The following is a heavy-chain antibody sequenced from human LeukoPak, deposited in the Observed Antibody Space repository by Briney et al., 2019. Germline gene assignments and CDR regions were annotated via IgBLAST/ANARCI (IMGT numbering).Heavy chain of an antibody. Sequence: GGSLRLSCAASGFTFSSYWMHWVRQAPGKGLVWVSRINSDGSSTNYADSVKGRFTISRDNAKSTLFLQINSLRAEDTAVYYCARDEGYDSSGYYYPAKYEYWGQGNLVTVSS. D-gene: IGHD3-22*01. CDR3: ARDEGYDSSGYYYPAKYEY. V-gene: IGHV3-74*01. CDR1: GFTFSSYW. J-gene: IGHJ4*02. CDR2: INSDGSST.